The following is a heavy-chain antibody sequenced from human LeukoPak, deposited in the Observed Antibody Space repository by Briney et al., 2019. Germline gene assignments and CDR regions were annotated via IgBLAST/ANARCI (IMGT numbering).Heavy chain of an antibody. Sequence: SGGSLRLSCAASGFTFSSYEMNWVRQAPGKGLEWVSYISSSGSTIYYADSVKGRFTISRDNAKNSLYLQMNSLRAEDTAVYYCARDLGYSSGWYYFDYWGQGTLVTVSS. CDR1: GFTFSSYE. V-gene: IGHV3-48*03. CDR2: ISSSGSTI. J-gene: IGHJ4*02. CDR3: ARDLGYSSGWYYFDY. D-gene: IGHD6-19*01.